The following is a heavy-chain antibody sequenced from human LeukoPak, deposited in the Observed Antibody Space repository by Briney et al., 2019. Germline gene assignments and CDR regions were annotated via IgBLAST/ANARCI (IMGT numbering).Heavy chain of an antibody. V-gene: IGHV3-74*01. Sequence: GGSLGLSCAASGFTFSSYWMHWVRQAPGKGLVWVSRINSDGSSTSYADSVKGRFTISRDNAKNTLYLQMNSLRAEDTAVYYCAREEGIVGATGPGAFDIWGQGTMVTVSS. J-gene: IGHJ3*02. CDR1: GFTFSSYW. CDR3: AREEGIVGATGPGAFDI. CDR2: INSDGSST. D-gene: IGHD1-26*01.